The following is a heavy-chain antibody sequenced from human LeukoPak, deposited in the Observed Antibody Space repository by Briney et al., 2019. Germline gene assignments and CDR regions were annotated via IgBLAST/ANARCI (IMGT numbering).Heavy chain of an antibody. D-gene: IGHD3-22*01. CDR1: GFTFNSYA. J-gene: IGHJ4*02. CDR3: ARHRLLSFSYDGSVRPRIAAYYFDY. CDR2: ISADGNNK. V-gene: IGHV3-30*04. Sequence: PGGSLRLSCAASGFTFNSYAIHWVRQAPGKGLEWVAVISADGNNKYYADSVRGRFTISRDNSNNTLYLQMNSLRADDTALYYCARHRLLSFSYDGSVRPRIAAYYFDYWGQGTLVTVSS.